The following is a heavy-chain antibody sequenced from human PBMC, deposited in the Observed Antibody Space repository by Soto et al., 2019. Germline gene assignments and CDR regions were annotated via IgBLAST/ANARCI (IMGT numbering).Heavy chain of an antibody. CDR1: GGTFSSYA. Sequence: QVQLVQSGAEVKKPGSSVKVSCKASGGTFSSYAISWVRQAPGQGLEWMGGIIPIFGTANYAQKFQGRVTITADGSTSTAYMELSSMRSADTAVYYCTRFKGDFWRGRRRSYYYGMDVWGQGTTVTVSS. V-gene: IGHV1-69*01. J-gene: IGHJ6*02. D-gene: IGHD3-3*01. CDR2: IIPIFGTA. CDR3: TRFKGDFWRGRRRSYYYGMDV.